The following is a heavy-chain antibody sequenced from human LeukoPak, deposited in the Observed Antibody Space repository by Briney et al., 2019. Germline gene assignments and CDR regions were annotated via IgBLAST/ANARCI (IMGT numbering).Heavy chain of an antibody. CDR3: ARDSRFLEWLMVFDY. V-gene: IGHV4-4*07. D-gene: IGHD3-3*01. CDR2: IYTSGST. J-gene: IGHJ4*02. Sequence: SETLSLTCTVSGGSISSYYWSWIRQPAGKGLEWIGRIYTSGSTYYNPSLKSRVTISVDTSKNQFSLKLSSVTAADTAVYYCARDSRFLEWLMVFDYWGQGTLVTVSS. CDR1: GGSISSYY.